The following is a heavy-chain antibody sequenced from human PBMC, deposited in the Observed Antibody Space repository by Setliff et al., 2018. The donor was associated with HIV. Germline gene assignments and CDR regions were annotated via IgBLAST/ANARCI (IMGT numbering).Heavy chain of an antibody. CDR3: ARGGGQYCSGGSCSSRFHYYYYYMDA. V-gene: IGHV3-48*01. CDR1: GFIFSSYS. Sequence: PGGSLRLSCAASGFIFSSYSMNWVRQAPGKGLEWVSYISSSTSTIYYADSVKGRFTISRDNAKNSLYLQMNGLRAEDTAVYYCARGGGQYCSGGSCSSRFHYYYYYMDAWGKGTTVTVSS. CDR2: ISSSTSTI. D-gene: IGHD2-15*01. J-gene: IGHJ6*03.